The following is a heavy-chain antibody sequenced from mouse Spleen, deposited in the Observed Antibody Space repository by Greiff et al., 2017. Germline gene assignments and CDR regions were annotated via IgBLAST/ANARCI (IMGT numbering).Heavy chain of an antibody. D-gene: IGHD2-3*01. CDR2: IDPETGGT. J-gene: IGHJ1*03. Sequence: QVQLQQSGAELVRPGASVTLSCKASGYTFTDYEMHWVKQTPVHGLEWIGAIDPETGGTAYNQKFKGKAILTADKSSSTAYMELRSLTSEDSAVYYCSRLLLLYFDVWGTGTTVTVSS. CDR1: GYTFTDYE. CDR3: SRLLLLYFDV. V-gene: IGHV1-15*01.